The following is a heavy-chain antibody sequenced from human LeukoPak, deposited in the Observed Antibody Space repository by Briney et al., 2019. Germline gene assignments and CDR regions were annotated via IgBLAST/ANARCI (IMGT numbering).Heavy chain of an antibody. CDR2: MTPSGGT. Sequence: ASEKVSRKASGYTFNSYYMHWVRQAPGQGLAWMGIMTPSGGTRYAQTLQGRVTRTRATSTSTVYMVLSSLPSEDTAVYYCARGGPTDYWGQGSLVTVSS. J-gene: IGHJ4*02. CDR1: GYTFNSYY. V-gene: IGHV1-46*02. CDR3: ARGGPTDY.